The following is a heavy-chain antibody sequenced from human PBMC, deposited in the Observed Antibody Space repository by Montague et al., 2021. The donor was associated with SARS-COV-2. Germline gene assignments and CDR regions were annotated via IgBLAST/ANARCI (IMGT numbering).Heavy chain of an antibody. Sequence: SETLSLTCAVYGXSFSVHYWTWIRQPPGKGLEWIGQINQSGSTKYNPSLKSRVTISIDTSKNQFSLKMTSMTAADTGVYYCARYRRRFAEIYDTYYDYGLNVWGQGTTVTVFS. D-gene: IGHD3-10*01. V-gene: IGHV4-34*01. CDR2: INQSGST. CDR3: ARYRRRFAEIYDTYYDYGLNV. CDR1: GXSFSVHY. J-gene: IGHJ6*02.